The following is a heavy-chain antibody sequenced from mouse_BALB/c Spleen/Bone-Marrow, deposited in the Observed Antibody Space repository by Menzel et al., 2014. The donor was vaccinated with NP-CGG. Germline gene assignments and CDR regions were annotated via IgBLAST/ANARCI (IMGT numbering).Heavy chain of an antibody. CDR2: IYPGNSDT. CDR1: GYTFTSYW. CDR3: TSYGSSLYYFDY. V-gene: IGHV1-5*01. J-gene: IGHJ2*01. D-gene: IGHD1-1*01. Sequence: VQLQQSGTVLARPGASVKMSCKASGYTFTSYWVHWVKQRPGQGLEWIGAIYPGNSDTSYNQKFKGKAKLTAVTSTSTAYMELSSLTNEDSAVYYCTSYGSSLYYFDYWGQGTTLTVSS.